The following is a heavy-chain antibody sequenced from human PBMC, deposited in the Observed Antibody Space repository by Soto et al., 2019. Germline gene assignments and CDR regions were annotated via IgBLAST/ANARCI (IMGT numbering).Heavy chain of an antibody. CDR3: ARGDIVAIFGMDV. J-gene: IGHJ6*02. Sequence: ASVNVSFKASGYTFTSYYMHWVRQAPGQGLEWMGIINPSGGSTTYAQKFQGRVTMTRDTSTSTVYMELSSLRSEDTAVYYCARGDIVAIFGMDVWGQGTTVTVSS. CDR1: GYTFTSYY. CDR2: INPSGGST. D-gene: IGHD5-12*01. V-gene: IGHV1-46*01.